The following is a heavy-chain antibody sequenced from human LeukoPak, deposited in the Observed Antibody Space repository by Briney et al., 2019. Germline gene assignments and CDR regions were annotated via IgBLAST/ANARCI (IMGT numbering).Heavy chain of an antibody. CDR3: ARDSGWLRFHY. Sequence: GGSLRLSCAGYGFTFSNDGMNWVRQAAGKGLEWVSGISPSGDITYYVDSVKGRFTISRDNSKNTFYLQMNSLRAEDTAVYYCARDSGWLRFHYWGQGTLVTVSS. CDR2: ISPSGDIT. CDR1: GFTFSNDG. V-gene: IGHV3-23*01. D-gene: IGHD5-12*01. J-gene: IGHJ4*02.